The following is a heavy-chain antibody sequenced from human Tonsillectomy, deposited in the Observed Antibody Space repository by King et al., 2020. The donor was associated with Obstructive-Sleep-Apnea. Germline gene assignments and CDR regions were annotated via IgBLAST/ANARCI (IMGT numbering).Heavy chain of an antibody. V-gene: IGHV4-30-4*01. CDR1: GVSVSSGDYY. J-gene: IGHJ4*02. Sequence: QLQESGPGLVKTSQTVSLTCSVSGVSVSSGDYYWSGIRQPPGKGLEWIGNIFYNGATSYNPSLKTRVSIAIDTFKNQLSLTVNSVSGPDTAVYYCARLVAATADYYYDCWGQGTLVTVSS. CDR3: ARLVAATADYYYDC. CDR2: IFYNGAT. D-gene: IGHD2-21*02.